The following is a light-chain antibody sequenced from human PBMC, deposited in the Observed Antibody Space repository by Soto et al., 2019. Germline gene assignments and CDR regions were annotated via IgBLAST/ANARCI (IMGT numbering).Light chain of an antibody. J-gene: IGKJ1*01. CDR2: DAS. Sequence: IQMTQSPSTLSSSVGDRVTITCRASQSISRGLAWYQQKPGKAPNLLIYDASTLESGVPARFSGSGSGTEFTLTISSLQSEDFAVYYCQQYNNWPPWTFGQGTKGGYQ. CDR3: QQYNNWPPWT. CDR1: QSISRG. V-gene: IGKV1-5*01.